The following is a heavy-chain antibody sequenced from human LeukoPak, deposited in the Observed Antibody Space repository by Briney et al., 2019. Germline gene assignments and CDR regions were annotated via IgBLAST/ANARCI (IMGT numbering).Heavy chain of an antibody. CDR2: IFHSGST. CDR1: GYSSSSGYY. J-gene: IGHJ6*03. D-gene: IGHD2-2*01. Sequence: SETLSLTCSVSGYSSSSGYYWGWIRQPPGKGLEWIGSIFHSGSTYYDPSLKSRVTISVDTSKYQFSLKLTSVTAADTAVYYCARDRKYCTSTTCHSSMDVWGKGTTVTVSS. V-gene: IGHV4-38-2*02. CDR3: ARDRKYCTSTTCHSSMDV.